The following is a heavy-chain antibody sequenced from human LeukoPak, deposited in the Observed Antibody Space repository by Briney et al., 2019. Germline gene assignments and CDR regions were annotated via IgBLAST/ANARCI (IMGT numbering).Heavy chain of an antibody. Sequence: GSLRLSFAASGFPFSKAWMSWGRPAPGKGLEWVGRIKSKTDGGTTDYAAPVKGRFTISRDDSKNTLYLQMNSLKTEDTAVYYCTTGPRYCSSTSCYDPPFYWGQGTLVTVSS. V-gene: IGHV3-15*01. J-gene: IGHJ4*02. CDR3: TTGPRYCSSTSCYDPPFY. CDR1: GFPFSKAW. CDR2: IKSKTDGGTT. D-gene: IGHD2-2*01.